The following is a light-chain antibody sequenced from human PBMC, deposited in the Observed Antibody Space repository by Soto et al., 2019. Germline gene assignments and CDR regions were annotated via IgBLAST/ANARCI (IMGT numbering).Light chain of an antibody. CDR1: QSVSSSY. CDR2: GAS. V-gene: IGKV3-20*01. Sequence: EVALMKSPGTLYLSPEERATLSCRASQSVSSSYLAWYQQKPGQAPRLLIYGASSRATGIPDRFSGSGSGTDFTLTISRLEPEDFAVYYCQQYGSSPGTFGQGTKVDIK. CDR3: QQYGSSPGT. J-gene: IGKJ1*01.